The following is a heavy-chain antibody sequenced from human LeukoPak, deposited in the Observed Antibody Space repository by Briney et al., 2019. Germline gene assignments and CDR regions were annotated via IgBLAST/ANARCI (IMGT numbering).Heavy chain of an antibody. D-gene: IGHD3-22*01. CDR3: ALPAHYYDSEYYFDY. CDR1: GFTVSSNY. V-gene: IGHV3-53*05. Sequence: GGSLRLSCAASGFTVSSNYMSWVRQAPGKGLEWVSIIYSGGSTFYADSVKGRFTISRDNSKNTLYLQMNSLRAEDTAVYYCALPAHYYDSEYYFDYWGQGTLVTVSS. J-gene: IGHJ4*02. CDR2: IYSGGST.